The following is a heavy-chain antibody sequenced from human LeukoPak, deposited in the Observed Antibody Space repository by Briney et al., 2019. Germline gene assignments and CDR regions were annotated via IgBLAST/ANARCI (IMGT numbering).Heavy chain of an antibody. D-gene: IGHD2-21*01. V-gene: IGHV3-23*01. CDR3: ARVLWWLYYFDY. CDR2: ITGSGGNT. J-gene: IGHJ4*02. CDR1: GFTFSTYT. Sequence: GGSLRLSCAASGFTFSTYTMSWVRQAPGKGLEWVSAITGSGGNTYFSDSVKGRFTISRDNSKNSLYLQMNSLRAEDTAVYYCARVLWWLYYFDYWGQGTLVTVSS.